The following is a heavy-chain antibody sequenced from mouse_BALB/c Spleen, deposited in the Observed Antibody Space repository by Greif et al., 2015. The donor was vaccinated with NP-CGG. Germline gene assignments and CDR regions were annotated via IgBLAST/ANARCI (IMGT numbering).Heavy chain of an antibody. J-gene: IGHJ4*01. CDR3: ARDYYGSSYYYAMDY. D-gene: IGHD1-1*01. CDR2: IWGDGST. Sequence: VQLVESGPGLVAPSQSLSITCTVSGFSLTGYGVNWVRQPPGKGLEWLGMIWGDGSTDYNSALKSRLSISKDNSKSQVFLKMNSLQTDDTARYYCARDYYGSSYYYAMDYWGQGTSVTVSS. V-gene: IGHV2-6-7*01. CDR1: GFSLTGYG.